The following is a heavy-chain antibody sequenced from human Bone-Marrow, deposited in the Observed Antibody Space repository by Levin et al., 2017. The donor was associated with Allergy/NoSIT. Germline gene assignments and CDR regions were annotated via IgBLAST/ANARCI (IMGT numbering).Heavy chain of an antibody. J-gene: IGHJ4*02. V-gene: IGHV4-59*01. CDR3: ARAFRASGIDY. Sequence: SQTLSLTCSVSGGSISSGYYWSWIRQAPGKGLEWIGYIHFSGSTDYNPSLKSRVTISSDTSKNQFSLKLTSMTAADTALYYCARAFRASGIDYWGQGRLVTVSS. D-gene: IGHD1-14*01. CDR2: IHFSGST. CDR1: GGSISSGYY.